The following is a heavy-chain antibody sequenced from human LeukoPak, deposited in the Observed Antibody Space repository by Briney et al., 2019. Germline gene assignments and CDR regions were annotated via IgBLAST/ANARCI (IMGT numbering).Heavy chain of an antibody. CDR2: ISGSGGTT. CDR1: GFTFSSYA. Sequence: GGSLRLSCAASGFTFSSYAMSWVRQAPGKGLEWLSGISGSGGTTYYADSVKGRFAISRDNSKNTLYLEIDSLRAEDTAVYYCAKGKRRQTADDAFDIWGQGTMVTVSS. J-gene: IGHJ3*02. CDR3: AKGKRRQTADDAFDI. V-gene: IGHV3-23*01.